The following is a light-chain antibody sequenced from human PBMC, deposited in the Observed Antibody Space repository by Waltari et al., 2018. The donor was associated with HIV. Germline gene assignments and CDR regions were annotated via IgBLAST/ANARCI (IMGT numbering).Light chain of an antibody. J-gene: IGKJ3*01. CDR2: KAS. V-gene: IGKV1-5*03. CDR3: QQYHSYSS. CDR1: QFINNW. Sequence: DIQITQSPSTLSASVGDRVTISCRPSQFINNWLAWYQQKPGQAPKLLIYKASTLERGVPSRFSGRGSGTDFTLTISSLQPDDFATYVCQQYHSYSSFGPGTIVDMK.